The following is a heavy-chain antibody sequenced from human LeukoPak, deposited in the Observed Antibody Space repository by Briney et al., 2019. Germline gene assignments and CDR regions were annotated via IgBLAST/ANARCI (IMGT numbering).Heavy chain of an antibody. J-gene: IGHJ4*02. CDR3: ARDLRGDY. Sequence: GGSLRLSCAASGFAFSRFSMNWVRQAPGKGLEWVSYISSSTSTIYYADSVKGRFTISRDNAKNSLYLQMNSLRDEDTALYYCARDLRGDYWGQGTPVTVFS. CDR1: GFAFSRFS. CDR2: ISSSTSTI. V-gene: IGHV3-48*02.